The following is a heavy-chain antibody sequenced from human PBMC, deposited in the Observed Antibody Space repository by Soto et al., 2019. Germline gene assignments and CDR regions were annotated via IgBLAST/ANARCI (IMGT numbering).Heavy chain of an antibody. CDR1: GFTFSSYW. V-gene: IGHV3-7*01. J-gene: IGHJ4*02. D-gene: IGHD3-3*01. CDR3: ATEVWVYYDFWSGYSDY. CDR2: TKEDGSDM. Sequence: EVQLVESGGGLVQPGGSLRLSCAASGFTFSSYWRSWVRQAPGKGLEWVANTKEDGSDMYYVDSVKGRFTISRDNAKNSLYLQMNSLRAEDTAVYYCATEVWVYYDFWSGYSDYWGQGTLVTVSS.